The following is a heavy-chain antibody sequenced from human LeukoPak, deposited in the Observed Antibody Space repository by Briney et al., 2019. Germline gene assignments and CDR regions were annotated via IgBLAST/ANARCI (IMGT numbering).Heavy chain of an antibody. CDR2: IYHSGST. CDR1: GGSISSGGYS. J-gene: IGHJ3*02. V-gene: IGHV4-30-2*01. D-gene: IGHD3-10*01. Sequence: PSQTLSLTCAVYGGSISSGGYSWSWIRQPPGKGLEWIGYIYHSGSTYYNPSLKSRVTISVDRSKDQFSLKLSSVTAADTAVYYCASGPGAFDIWGQGTMVTVSS. CDR3: ASGPGAFDI.